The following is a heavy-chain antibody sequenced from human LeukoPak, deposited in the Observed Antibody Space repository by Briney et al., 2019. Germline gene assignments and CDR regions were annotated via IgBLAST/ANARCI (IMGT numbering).Heavy chain of an antibody. Sequence: GGSLRLSCAASGFTLSSYSMNWVRQAPGKGLEWVSSISGSSSYIYYADSVKGRFTISRDNAKNSLYLHMNSLRAEDTAVYYCARDSYGSGSFDIWGQGTMVTVSA. J-gene: IGHJ3*02. V-gene: IGHV3-21*01. D-gene: IGHD3-10*01. CDR3: ARDSYGSGSFDI. CDR1: GFTLSSYS. CDR2: ISGSSSYI.